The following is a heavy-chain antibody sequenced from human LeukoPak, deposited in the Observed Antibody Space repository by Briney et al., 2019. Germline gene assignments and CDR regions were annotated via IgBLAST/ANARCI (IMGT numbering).Heavy chain of an antibody. CDR2: ISWNSGSI. D-gene: IGHD6-13*01. CDR1: GFTFDDYA. V-gene: IGHV3-9*01. J-gene: IGHJ4*02. CDR3: AKDMTAAAGPYYFDY. Sequence: GGSLRLYCAASGFTFDDYAMHWVRQAPGKGLEWVSGISWNSGSIGYADSVKGRFTISRDNAKNSLYLQMNSLRAEDTALYYCAKDMTAAAGPYYFDYWGQGTLVTVSS.